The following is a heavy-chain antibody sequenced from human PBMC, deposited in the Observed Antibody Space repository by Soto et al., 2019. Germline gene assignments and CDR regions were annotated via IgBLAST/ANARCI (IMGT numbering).Heavy chain of an antibody. CDR1: GGSISSGDYY. CDR2: IYYSGST. CDR3: ARVIVVVVAATAYYFDY. Sequence: SETLSLTCTVSGGSISSGDYYWSWIRQPPGKGLEWIGYIYYSGSTYYNPSLKSRVTISVDTSKNQFSLKLSSVTAADTAVYYCARVIVVVVAATAYYFDYWGQGTLVTVSS. V-gene: IGHV4-30-4*01. D-gene: IGHD2-15*01. J-gene: IGHJ4*02.